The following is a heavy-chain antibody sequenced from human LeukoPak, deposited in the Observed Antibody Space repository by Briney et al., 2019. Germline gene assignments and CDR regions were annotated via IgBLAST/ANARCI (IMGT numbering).Heavy chain of an antibody. J-gene: IGHJ4*02. D-gene: IGHD3-3*01. V-gene: IGHV3-74*01. CDR3: ARGRYYLDS. CDR1: GFTFSTYW. CDR2: FNSGGSST. Sequence: GGSLRLSCAASGFTFSTYWMHWVRHAPGKGLVWVSRFNSGGSSTHYADSVKGRFTISRDNAKNTLYLQMNSLRAEDTAAYYCARGRYYLDSWGQGTLVIVSS.